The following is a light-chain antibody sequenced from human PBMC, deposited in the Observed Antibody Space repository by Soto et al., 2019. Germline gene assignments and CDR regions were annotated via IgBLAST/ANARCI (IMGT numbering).Light chain of an antibody. CDR3: ETWDSNTHV. CDR2: LEGSGSY. J-gene: IGLJ1*01. V-gene: IGLV4-60*02. Sequence: QPVLTQSSSASASLGSSVKLTCTLSSGHSSYIIAWHQQQPGKAPRYLMKLEGSGSYNKGSGVPDRFSGSSSGADRFLTISNLQFEDEADYYCETWDSNTHVFGTGTKATVL. CDR1: SGHSSYI.